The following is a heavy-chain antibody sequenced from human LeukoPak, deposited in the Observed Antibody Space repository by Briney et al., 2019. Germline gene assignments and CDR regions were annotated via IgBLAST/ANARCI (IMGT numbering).Heavy chain of an antibody. J-gene: IGHJ6*03. V-gene: IGHV1-2*02. CDR3: ARVGQLWPNYYYYYMDV. D-gene: IGHD5-18*01. Sequence: GASVKVSCKASGYTFTGYYMHWVRQAPGQGLEWMGWINPNSGGTNYAQKLQGRVTMTTDTSTSTAYMELRSLRSDDTAVYYCARVGQLWPNYYYYYMDVWGKGTTVTVSS. CDR2: INPNSGGT. CDR1: GYTFTGYY.